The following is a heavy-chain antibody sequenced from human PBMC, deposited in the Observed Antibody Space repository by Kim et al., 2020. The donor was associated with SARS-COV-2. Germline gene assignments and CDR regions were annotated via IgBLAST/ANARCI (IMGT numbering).Heavy chain of an antibody. D-gene: IGHD3-3*01. CDR3: ARDGMSGMNGKKAFDS. J-gene: IGHJ4*02. Sequence: DSVKGLFTVSRDHAKNTLHLQMNNLRVEDTAVYYCARDGMSGMNGKKAFDSWGQGTLVTVSS. V-gene: IGHV3-74*01.